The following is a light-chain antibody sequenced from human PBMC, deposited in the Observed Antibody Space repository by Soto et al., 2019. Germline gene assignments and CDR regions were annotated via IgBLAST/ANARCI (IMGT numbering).Light chain of an antibody. CDR3: EQTYSNPVT. CDR1: QSIRSY. CDR2: GAS. Sequence: DIHMTQSPSSLSASVGDRVTITCGASQSIRSYLNWYQQKPGKAPKLLIYGASSVQSGVPLRFSGSGSGTEFTLTISSLQPEDFEIYYCEQTYSNPVTFGQGTRLEIK. V-gene: IGKV1-39*01. J-gene: IGKJ5*01.